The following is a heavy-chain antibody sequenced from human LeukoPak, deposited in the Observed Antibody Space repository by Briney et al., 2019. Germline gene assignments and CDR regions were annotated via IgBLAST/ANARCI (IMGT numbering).Heavy chain of an antibody. CDR1: GYAFTSYD. J-gene: IGHJ4*02. V-gene: IGHV1-8*01. D-gene: IGHD1-26*01. CDR2: INLNSGNT. Sequence: GASVKVSCKASGYAFTSYDINWVRQATGQGLEWMGWINLNSGNTGYAQNFQGRLTMTRDTSINTAYMELSTLRPEDTAVYYCARVTGSIDYWGQGALVTVSS. CDR3: ARVTGSIDY.